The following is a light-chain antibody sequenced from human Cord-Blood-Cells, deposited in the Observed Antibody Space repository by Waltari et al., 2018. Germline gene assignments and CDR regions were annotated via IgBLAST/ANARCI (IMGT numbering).Light chain of an antibody. J-gene: IGLJ1*01. CDR2: DVS. Sequence: QSALTQPASVSGSPGQSITISCTGTSRDVGGYDYVSWYQQHPGKAPKLLIYDVSNRPSGVSNRFADSKSGNTASLTISGLQAEDEADYYCGSYTSSSTLYVFGTGTKVTVL. CDR1: SRDVGGYDY. V-gene: IGLV2-14*01. CDR3: GSYTSSSTLYV.